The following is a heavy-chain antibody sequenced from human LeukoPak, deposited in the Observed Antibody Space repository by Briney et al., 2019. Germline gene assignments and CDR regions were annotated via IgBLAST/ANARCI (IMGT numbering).Heavy chain of an antibody. CDR3: AGGVGDFWSVYQYASLDY. D-gene: IGHD3-3*01. Sequence: GGSLRLSCAASGFTFSDYYMSWIRQTPGKGLEWVSYISSSGSTIYYADSVKGRFTISRDNAKNSLYLQMNSLRAEDTAVYYCAGGVGDFWSVYQYASLDYWRQGTLVTVSS. V-gene: IGHV3-11*04. J-gene: IGHJ4*02. CDR1: GFTFSDYY. CDR2: ISSSGSTI.